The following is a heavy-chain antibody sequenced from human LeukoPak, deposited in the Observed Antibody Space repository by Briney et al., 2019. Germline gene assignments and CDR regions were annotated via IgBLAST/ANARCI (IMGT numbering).Heavy chain of an antibody. V-gene: IGHV1-8*03. CDR1: VYTFTSFD. CDR2: MNPNSGNT. J-gene: IGHJ5*02. CDR3: ARGGSGSYNWLDP. D-gene: IGHD1-26*01. Sequence: ASVKVSCKASVYTFTSFDINWVRQATGQWLEWMGWMNPNSGNTGYAQKFQGRVTINRNTSISTAYMELSSLTSEDTAVYYCARGGSGSYNWLDPWGQGTLVTVSS.